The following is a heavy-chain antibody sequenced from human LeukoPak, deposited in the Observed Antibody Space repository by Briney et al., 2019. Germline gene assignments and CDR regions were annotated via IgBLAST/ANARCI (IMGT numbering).Heavy chain of an antibody. D-gene: IGHD6-19*01. CDR1: GFTFSDYY. CDR2: ISSSGSTI. J-gene: IGHJ4*02. V-gene: IGHV3-11*01. CDR3: ARDPSSGWYGDGDY. Sequence: GGSLRLSRAASGFTFSDYYMIWIRQAPGKGLEWVSYISSSGSTIYYADSVKGRFTISRDNAKNSLYLQMNSLRAEDTAVYYCARDPSSGWYGDGDYWGQGTLVTVSS.